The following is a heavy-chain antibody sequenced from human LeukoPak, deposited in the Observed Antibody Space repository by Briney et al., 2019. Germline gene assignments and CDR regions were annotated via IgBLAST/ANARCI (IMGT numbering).Heavy chain of an antibody. V-gene: IGHV3-21*01. D-gene: IGHD3-10*01. CDR3: ARNGEIDY. Sequence: SGGSVRLSCAASGFTFSSYSMNWVRQAPGKGLEWVSSISSSSSYIYYADSVKGRFTIPRDNAKNSLYLQMNSLRAEDTAVYYCARNGEIDYWGQGTLVTVSS. J-gene: IGHJ4*02. CDR2: ISSSSSYI. CDR1: GFTFSSYS.